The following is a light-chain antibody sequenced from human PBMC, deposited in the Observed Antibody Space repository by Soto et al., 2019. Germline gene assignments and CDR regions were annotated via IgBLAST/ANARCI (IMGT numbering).Light chain of an antibody. V-gene: IGKV1-39*01. CDR2: ATS. J-gene: IGKJ4*01. CDR3: QQRYSTLVT. CDR1: PSISSY. Sequence: DIQMTQSPSSLSASVGDRVTITCRASPSISSYLNWYQQKPGKAPKLLIYATSILQSGVPSRFSGSGSGTDFTLTISSLQPEDFATYFCQQRYSTLVTFGGGTNVEIK.